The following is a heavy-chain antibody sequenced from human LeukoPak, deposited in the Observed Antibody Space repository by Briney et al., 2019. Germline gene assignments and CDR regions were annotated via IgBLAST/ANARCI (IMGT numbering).Heavy chain of an antibody. CDR1: GFTFSSYG. V-gene: IGHV3-30*02. J-gene: IGHJ4*02. D-gene: IGHD2-2*01. CDR2: IRYDGSNK. CDR3: AKDPRVIVVVPAATIDY. Sequence: GGSLRLSCAASGFTFSSYGLHWVRQAPGKGLEWVAFIRYDGSNKYYADSVKGRFTISRDNSKNTLYLQMNSLRAEDTAVYYCAKDPRVIVVVPAATIDYWGQGTLVTVSS.